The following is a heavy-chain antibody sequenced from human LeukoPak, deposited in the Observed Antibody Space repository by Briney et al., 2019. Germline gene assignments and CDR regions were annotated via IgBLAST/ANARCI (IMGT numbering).Heavy chain of an antibody. CDR2: INQDGSER. Sequence: GGSLRLSCAASGLSFSRYWMSWVRQAPGKGLEWVANINQDGSERYYVDSVKGRFTTSRDNAKNSLYMQMNSLRAEDTAVYYCGLYSSSQTAMDVWGQGTAVTVSS. V-gene: IGHV3-7*01. D-gene: IGHD2-2*01. CDR3: GLYSSSQTAMDV. J-gene: IGHJ6*02. CDR1: GLSFSRYW.